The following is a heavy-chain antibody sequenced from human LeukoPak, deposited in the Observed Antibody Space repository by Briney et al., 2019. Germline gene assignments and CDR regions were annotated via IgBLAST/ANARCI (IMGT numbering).Heavy chain of an antibody. J-gene: IGHJ5*02. CDR3: ARHSSSTSCYFLP. Sequence: SETLSLTCTVSVGSISSSNYYWGWIRQPPGKGLEWIGSIYYSGSTYYNPSLKSRVTISVDTSKNQFSLKLSSVTAADTAVYYCARHSSSTSCYFLPWGQGTLVTVSS. D-gene: IGHD2-2*01. CDR2: IYYSGST. CDR1: VGSISSSNYY. V-gene: IGHV4-39*01.